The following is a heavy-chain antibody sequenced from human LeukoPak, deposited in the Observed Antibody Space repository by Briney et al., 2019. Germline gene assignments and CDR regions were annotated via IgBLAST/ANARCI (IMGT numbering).Heavy chain of an antibody. CDR1: GGTFSSYA. J-gene: IGHJ6*03. CDR3: ARGDIVVVPAAIGPHYYYMDV. V-gene: IGHV1-69*13. CDR2: IIPIFGTA. Sequence: GASVKVSCKASGGTFSSYAISWVRQAPGPGLEWMGGIIPIFGTANYAQKFQGRVTITADESTSTAYMELSSLRSEDTAVYYCARGDIVVVPAAIGPHYYYMDVWGKGTTVTVSS. D-gene: IGHD2-2*02.